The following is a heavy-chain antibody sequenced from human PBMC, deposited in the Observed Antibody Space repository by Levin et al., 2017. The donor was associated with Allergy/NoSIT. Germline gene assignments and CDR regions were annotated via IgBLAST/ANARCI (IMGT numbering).Heavy chain of an antibody. CDR1: GFTFGDYA. Sequence: SLKISCAASGFTFGDYAMHWVRQAPGKGLEWVSGINWNRDKIGYADSVRARFTLSRDNAKNSLYLQMNSLGPEDTALYYCAKGLNWGSPNTFDYWGQGTLVTVSS. D-gene: IGHD7-27*01. CDR2: INWNRDKI. CDR3: AKGLNWGSPNTFDY. V-gene: IGHV3-9*01. J-gene: IGHJ4*02.